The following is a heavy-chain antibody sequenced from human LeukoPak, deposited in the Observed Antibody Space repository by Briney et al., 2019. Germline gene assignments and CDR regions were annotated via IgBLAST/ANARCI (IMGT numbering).Heavy chain of an antibody. CDR2: IKSKTDGGTT. Sequence: GGSLRLSCAASGFTFSDAWMSWVRQAPGKGLEWVGRIKSKTDGGTTDYAAPVKGRFTISRDDSKNTLYLQTNSLQTEDTAVYYCTSSSAEEWLFDCWGQGTLVTVSS. V-gene: IGHV3-15*01. D-gene: IGHD6-19*01. J-gene: IGHJ4*02. CDR1: GFTFSDAW. CDR3: TSSSAEEWLFDC.